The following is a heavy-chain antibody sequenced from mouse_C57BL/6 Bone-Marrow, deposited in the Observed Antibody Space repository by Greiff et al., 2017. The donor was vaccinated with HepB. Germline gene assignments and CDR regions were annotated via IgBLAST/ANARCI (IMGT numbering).Heavy chain of an antibody. CDR3: TVVATCYFDY. Sequence: EVQLVESGGGLVKPGGSLKLSCAASGFTFSDYGMHWVRQAPEKGLEWVAYISSGSSTIYYADTVKGRFTMSRDNAKNSLFLQMTSLRSEDTAMYYCTVVATCYFDYWGQGTTLTVSS. J-gene: IGHJ2*01. D-gene: IGHD1-1*01. V-gene: IGHV5-17*01. CDR2: ISSGSSTI. CDR1: GFTFSDYG.